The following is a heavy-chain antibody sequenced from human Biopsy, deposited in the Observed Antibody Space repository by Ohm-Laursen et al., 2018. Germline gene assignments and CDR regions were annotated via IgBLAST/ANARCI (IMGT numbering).Heavy chain of an antibody. Sequence: SQTLSLTCTVSGGFISDSTYHWGWIRQSPGKGLEWIGNIYYSGNTDYSPSLKSRVTISVDTSNNQFSLKLRSVTAADTAVYYCARQVDFWSGYVDYWGQGTLVAVSS. CDR3: ARQVDFWSGYVDY. CDR2: IYYSGNT. CDR1: GGFISDSTYH. D-gene: IGHD3-3*01. V-gene: IGHV4-39*01. J-gene: IGHJ4*02.